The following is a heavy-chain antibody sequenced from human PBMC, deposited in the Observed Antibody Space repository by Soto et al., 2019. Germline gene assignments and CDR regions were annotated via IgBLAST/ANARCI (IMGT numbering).Heavy chain of an antibody. CDR1: GYTFTGYY. Sequence: QVQLVQSGAEVKKPGASVKVSCKASGYTFTGYYMHWVRQAPGQGLEWMGGINPNSGGTNYAQKFQGWVTMTRDTSISTAYMELSRLRSDDTAVYYCARGGEKLRLGYYYYGMDVWGQGTTVTVSS. V-gene: IGHV1-2*04. CDR2: INPNSGGT. D-gene: IGHD1-7*01. J-gene: IGHJ6*02. CDR3: ARGGEKLRLGYYYYGMDV.